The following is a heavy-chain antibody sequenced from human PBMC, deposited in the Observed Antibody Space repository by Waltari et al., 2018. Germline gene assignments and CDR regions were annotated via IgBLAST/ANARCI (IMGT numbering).Heavy chain of an antibody. J-gene: IGHJ6*02. CDR3: ARVPVAYYGMDV. CDR2: INSDGGST. CDR1: GFTFSSYW. V-gene: IGHV3-74*01. D-gene: IGHD2-15*01. Sequence: EVKLVESGGGLVQPGGSLRLSCAASGFTFSSYWMHWVRQAPGKGLGWVSRINSDGGSTNFADSVKGRFTISRDNAKNTLYLQMNSLRAEDTAGYYCARVPVAYYGMDVWGQGTTVTVSS.